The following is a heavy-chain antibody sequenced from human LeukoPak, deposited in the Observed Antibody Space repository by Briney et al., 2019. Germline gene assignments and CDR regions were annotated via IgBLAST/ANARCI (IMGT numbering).Heavy chain of an antibody. CDR2: IIPILGTA. J-gene: IGHJ6*03. CDR3: ATTVDTAMGYYYYYMAV. V-gene: IGHV1-69*06. CDR1: GGTFISYA. Sequence: AASVKVSSKASGGTFISYAISWVRQAPGQRREWMGGIIPILGTANYAQKFQGRVTITADKSTSTAYLDLNSLRSEDTAVYYCATTVDTAMGYYYYYMAVWGKGTTVTVS. D-gene: IGHD5-18*01.